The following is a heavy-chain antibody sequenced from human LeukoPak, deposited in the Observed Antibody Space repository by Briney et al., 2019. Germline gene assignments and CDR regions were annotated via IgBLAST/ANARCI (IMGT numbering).Heavy chain of an antibody. V-gene: IGHV4-59*02. CDR1: GASVSNYY. J-gene: IGHJ4*02. Sequence: SETLSLTCTVSGASVSNYYWSWIRQPPGKGLEWVGYFSYSGSTNYNPSLKSRVTISVDTSKNQFSLKLSSVTAADTAVYYCARGPLDSGYTYFDYWGQGTLVSVAS. CDR3: ARGPLDSGYTYFDY. D-gene: IGHD5-12*01. CDR2: FSYSGST.